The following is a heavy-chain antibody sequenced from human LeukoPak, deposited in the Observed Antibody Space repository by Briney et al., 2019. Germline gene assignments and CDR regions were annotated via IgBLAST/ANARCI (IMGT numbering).Heavy chain of an antibody. Sequence: PGGSLRLSCAASRFTFSNYGMHWVRQAPGKGLEWVSAMSGVGGNTFYTDSVRGRFTISRDNSKNTLYLQMNSLRAEDTAIYYCAKTSRWERDYFDYWGQGTLVTVSS. D-gene: IGHD5-24*01. V-gene: IGHV3-23*01. J-gene: IGHJ4*02. CDR2: MSGVGGNT. CDR1: RFTFSNYG. CDR3: AKTSRWERDYFDY.